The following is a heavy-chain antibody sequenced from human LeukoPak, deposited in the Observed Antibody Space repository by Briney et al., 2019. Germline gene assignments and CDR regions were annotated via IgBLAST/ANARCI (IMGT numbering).Heavy chain of an antibody. V-gene: IGHV3-11*01. Sequence: PGGSLRLSCAVSGFSLSDYYMNWVRQAPGKGLEWISYVTSTGRSTNYADSVKGRLTISRDSAKNSVSLQLSSLTAEDTAVYYCARGRRGSYYTFQVWGQGTLVSVSS. CDR3: ARGRRGSYYTFQV. CDR2: VTSTGRST. J-gene: IGHJ4*02. D-gene: IGHD3-16*01. CDR1: GFSLSDYY.